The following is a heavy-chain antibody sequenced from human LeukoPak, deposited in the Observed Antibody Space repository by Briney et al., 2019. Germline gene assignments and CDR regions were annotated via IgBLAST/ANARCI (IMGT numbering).Heavy chain of an antibody. Sequence: ASVKVSCKASGYTFTSYYMHWVRQAPGQGLEWMGVINPSGGSTSYAQKFQGRVTMTRDTSTSTVYMELSSLRSEDTTVYYCARAYYGVEGCPGPWGQGTLVTVSS. CDR1: GYTFTSYY. D-gene: IGHD2-21*01. CDR3: ARAYYGVEGCPGP. J-gene: IGHJ5*02. CDR2: INPSGGST. V-gene: IGHV1-46*03.